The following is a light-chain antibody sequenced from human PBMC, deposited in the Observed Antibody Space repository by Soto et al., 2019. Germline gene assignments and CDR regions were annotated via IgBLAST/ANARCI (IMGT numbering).Light chain of an antibody. J-gene: IGKJ1*01. Sequence: DIQMTQSPSTLSASVGDRVTITCRASQSISSWLAWYQQKPGKAPKLLIYAASRLQSGVPSRFSGSRSGTDFTLTISSLQSEDFATYYCQQSYSRVTFGQGTKVDIK. CDR2: AAS. CDR1: QSISSW. V-gene: IGKV1-39*01. CDR3: QQSYSRVT.